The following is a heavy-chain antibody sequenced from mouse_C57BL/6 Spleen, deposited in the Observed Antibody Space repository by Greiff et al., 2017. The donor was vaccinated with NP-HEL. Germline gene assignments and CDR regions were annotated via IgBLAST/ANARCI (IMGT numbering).Heavy chain of an antibody. CDR1: GYTFTDYY. D-gene: IGHD2-10*01. Sequence: VQLKQSGPELVKPGASVKISCKASGYTFTDYYMNWVKQSHGKSLEWIGDINPNNGGTSYNQKFKGKATLTVDKSSSTAYMELRSLTSEDSAVYYCARSGLLGAMDYWGQGTSVTVSS. CDR2: INPNNGGT. CDR3: ARSGLLGAMDY. J-gene: IGHJ4*01. V-gene: IGHV1-26*01.